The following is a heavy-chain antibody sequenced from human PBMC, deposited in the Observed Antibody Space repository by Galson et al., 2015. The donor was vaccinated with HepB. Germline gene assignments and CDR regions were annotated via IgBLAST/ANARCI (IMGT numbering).Heavy chain of an antibody. Sequence: SVKVSCKVSGYTLTELSMHWVRQAPGKGLGWMGGFDPEDGETIYAQKFQGRVTMTEDTSTDTAYMELSSLRSEDTAVYYCATKMNYYDSRASFDPWGQGTLVTVSS. CDR1: GYTLTELS. V-gene: IGHV1-24*01. CDR2: FDPEDGET. CDR3: ATKMNYYDSRASFDP. D-gene: IGHD3-22*01. J-gene: IGHJ5*02.